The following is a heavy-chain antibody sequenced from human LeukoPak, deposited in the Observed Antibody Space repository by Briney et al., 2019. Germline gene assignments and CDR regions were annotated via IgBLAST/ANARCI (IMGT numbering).Heavy chain of an antibody. CDR1: GGSFSGYY. V-gene: IGHV4-34*01. Sequence: SETLSLTCAVHGGSFSGYYWSWIRQPPGKGLEWIGEINHSGSTNYNPSLKSRVTISVDTSKNQFSLKLSSVTAADTAVYYCARECRGYRYIDYWGQGTLVTVSS. D-gene: IGHD5-18*01. J-gene: IGHJ4*02. CDR2: INHSGST. CDR3: ARECRGYRYIDY.